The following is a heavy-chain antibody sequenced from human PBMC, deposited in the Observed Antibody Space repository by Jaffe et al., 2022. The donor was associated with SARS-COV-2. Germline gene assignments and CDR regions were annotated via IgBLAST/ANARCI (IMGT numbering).Heavy chain of an antibody. D-gene: IGHD1-26*01. J-gene: IGHJ6*02. CDR3: AKDRGSSTRSGYYYGMDV. CDR2: ISYDGSNK. CDR1: GFTFSSYG. Sequence: QVQLVESGGGVVQPGRSLRLSCAASGFTFSSYGMHWVRQAPGKGLEWVAVISYDGSNKYYADAVKGRFTISRDNSKNTLYVQMNSLRAEDTAVYHCAKDRGSSTRSGYYYGMDVWGQGTTVTVSS. V-gene: IGHV3-30*18.